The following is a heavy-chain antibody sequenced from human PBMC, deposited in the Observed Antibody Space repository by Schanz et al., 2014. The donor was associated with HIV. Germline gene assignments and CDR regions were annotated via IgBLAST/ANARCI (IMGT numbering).Heavy chain of an antibody. CDR3: AREYYSRNWNWFDP. CDR1: GFTFSTYA. J-gene: IGHJ5*02. D-gene: IGHD6-13*01. Sequence: EVQLLESGGGLIQPGGSLRLSCTAFGFTFSTYAMTWVRQAPGKGLEWVSTVIGSGGITYYADSVKGRFTISRDNSKNTLYLQMNSLRAEDTAVYYCAREYYSRNWNWFDPWGQGTLVTVSS. V-gene: IGHV3-23*01. CDR2: VIGSGGIT.